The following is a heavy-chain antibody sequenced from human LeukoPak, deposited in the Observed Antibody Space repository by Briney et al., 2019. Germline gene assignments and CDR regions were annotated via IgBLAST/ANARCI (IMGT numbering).Heavy chain of an antibody. V-gene: IGHV4-39*07. Sequence: KSSETLSLTCTVSGGSISSTSYYWGWIRQPPGKGLEWIGEINHSGSTNYNPSLKSRVTISVDTSKNQFSLKLSSVTAADTAVYYCARGRGQWLVFAWFDPWGQGTLVTVSS. CDR3: ARGRGQWLVFAWFDP. D-gene: IGHD6-19*01. J-gene: IGHJ5*02. CDR2: INHSGST. CDR1: GGSISSTSYY.